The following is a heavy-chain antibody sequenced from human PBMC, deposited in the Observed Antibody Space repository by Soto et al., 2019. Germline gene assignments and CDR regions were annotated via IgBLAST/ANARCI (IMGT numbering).Heavy chain of an antibody. CDR1: GYTFTSYG. J-gene: IGHJ6*02. Sequence: QVQLVQSGAEVKKPGASVKYSCKAPGYTFTSYGISWGRQAPGQELEWMGWISAYNCNTNYDQKLQGRVTMTTDTSTSAAYMELRSLRSDDTSVYYCARGPDYRNSRQDYYYYGMEVWGQGTTVTVSS. CDR2: ISAYNCNT. CDR3: ARGPDYRNSRQDYYYYGMEV. D-gene: IGHD4-4*01. V-gene: IGHV1-18*01.